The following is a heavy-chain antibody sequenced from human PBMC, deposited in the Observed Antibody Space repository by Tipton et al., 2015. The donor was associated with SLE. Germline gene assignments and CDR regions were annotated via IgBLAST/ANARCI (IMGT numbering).Heavy chain of an antibody. CDR3: ARVRGAPAGYRAFDI. V-gene: IGHV4-30-2*01. J-gene: IGHJ3*02. D-gene: IGHD6-13*01. Sequence: LRLSCAVSGGSISSGGYSWSWIRQPPGKGLEWIGYISHSGSTYYNPSLRSRVTISVDRSKNQFSLKLSSVTAADTAVHFCARVRGAPAGYRAFDIWGQGTMVTVS. CDR2: ISHSGST. CDR1: GGSISSGGYS.